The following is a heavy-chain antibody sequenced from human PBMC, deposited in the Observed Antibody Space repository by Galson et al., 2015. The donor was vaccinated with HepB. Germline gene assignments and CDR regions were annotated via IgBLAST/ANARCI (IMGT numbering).Heavy chain of an antibody. CDR1: GGTFSNYA. J-gene: IGHJ5*02. CDR3: ARDRGTMAPGWFDP. V-gene: IGHV1-69*04. Sequence: SVKVSCKASGGTFSNYAISWVRQAPGQGLEWMGRIIPILGIANYAQKFQGRVTITADKSTSTAYMELSSLRSEDTAVYYCARDRGTMAPGWFDPWGQGTLVTVSS. CDR2: IIPILGIA. D-gene: IGHD3-10*01.